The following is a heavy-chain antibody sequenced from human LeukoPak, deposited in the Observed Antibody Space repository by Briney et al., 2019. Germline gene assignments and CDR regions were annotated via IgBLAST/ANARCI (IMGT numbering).Heavy chain of an antibody. V-gene: IGHV1-69*05. CDR3: ARGVVEATTLVY. J-gene: IGHJ4*02. D-gene: IGHD1-26*01. CDR1: GGTFSSYA. CDR2: IIPIFGTA. Sequence: ASVKVSCKASGGTFSSYAISWVRQAPGQGLEWMGGIIPIFGTANYAQKFQGRVTITTDESTSTAYMELSSLRSEDTAVYYCARGVVEATTLVYWGQGTLVTVSS.